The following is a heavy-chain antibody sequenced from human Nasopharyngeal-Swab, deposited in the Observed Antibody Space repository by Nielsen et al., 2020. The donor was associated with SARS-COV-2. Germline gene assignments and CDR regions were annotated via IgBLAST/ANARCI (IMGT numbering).Heavy chain of an antibody. V-gene: IGHV3-53*01. CDR3: AREGYSSGWLDY. CDR2: IYSGGGT. Sequence: VRQMPGKGLEWVSVIYSGGGTYYADSVKGRFTISRDNSKNTLYLQMNSLRAEDTAVYYCAREGYSSGWLDYWGQGTLVTVSS. J-gene: IGHJ4*02. D-gene: IGHD6-19*01.